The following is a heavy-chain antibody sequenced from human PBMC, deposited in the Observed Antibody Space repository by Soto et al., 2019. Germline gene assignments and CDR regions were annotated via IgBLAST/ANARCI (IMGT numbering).Heavy chain of an antibody. CDR1: GFSLANYP. Sequence: GGSLRLSCVASGFSLANYPMNWVRQTPGKGLEWISYSSPRGDTIYYADSVEGRFTISRDNARNSLSLHMSSLRDEDSALYYCAKGPHTNVGWPYYFESWGQGVPVTAPQ. V-gene: IGHV3-48*02. J-gene: IGHJ4*02. CDR2: SSPRGDTI. D-gene: IGHD6-19*01. CDR3: AKGPHTNVGWPYYFES.